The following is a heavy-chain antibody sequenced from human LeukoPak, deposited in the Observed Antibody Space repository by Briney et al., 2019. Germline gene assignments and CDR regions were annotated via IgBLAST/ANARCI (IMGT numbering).Heavy chain of an antibody. CDR1: GFPFSSYS. CDR2: ISSSGDYI. V-gene: IGHV3-21*04. J-gene: IGHJ6*03. Sequence: GGSLRLSCAASGFPFSSYSMNWVRQAPGKGLEWVSSISSSGDYISYADSVTGRFTISRDNSKNTLYLQMTSLRAEDAAIYYCAKNIRQLGNYYYYMDVWGKGTTVTVSS. CDR3: AKNIRQLGNYYYYMDV. D-gene: IGHD7-27*01.